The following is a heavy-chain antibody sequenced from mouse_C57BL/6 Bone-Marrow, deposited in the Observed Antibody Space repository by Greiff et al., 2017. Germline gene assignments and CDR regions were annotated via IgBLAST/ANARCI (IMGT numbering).Heavy chain of an antibody. CDR3: ARDRTTVVYFDY. J-gene: IGHJ2*01. CDR2: IYPGSGST. D-gene: IGHD1-1*01. V-gene: IGHV1-55*01. Sequence: QVQLQQPGAELVKPGASVKMSCKASGYTFNSYWITWVKQRPGQGLEWIGDIYPGSGSTNYNEKLKSKATLTVDTSSSTAYMQLSSLTSEDSAVYYCARDRTTVVYFDYWGQGTTLTVSS. CDR1: GYTFNSYW.